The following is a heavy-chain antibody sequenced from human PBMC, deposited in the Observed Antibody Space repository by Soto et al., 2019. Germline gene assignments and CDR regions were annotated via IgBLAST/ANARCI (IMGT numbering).Heavy chain of an antibody. CDR3: AIALMVLSRSYFDS. D-gene: IGHD2-8*01. Sequence: QVHLRESGPGLVKPSETLSLSCTVSGGSISNFYWSWIRQPPGKGLELIGYISYSGNTNYNPSLKSRVSISVDASKNQLAPTLTSVTAADTAVSYCAIALMVLSRSYFDSLGQGAPVTVSS. CDR1: GGSISNFY. CDR2: ISYSGNT. V-gene: IGHV4-59*01. J-gene: IGHJ4*02.